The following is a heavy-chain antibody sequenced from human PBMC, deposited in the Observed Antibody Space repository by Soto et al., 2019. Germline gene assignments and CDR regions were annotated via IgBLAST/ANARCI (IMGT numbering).Heavy chain of an antibody. V-gene: IGHV3-30-3*01. CDR2: ISYDGSNK. CDR1: GFTFSSYA. CDR3: ARVADGDYDY. D-gene: IGHD2-21*01. J-gene: IGHJ4*02. Sequence: GGSLRLSCAASGFTFSSYAMHWVRQAPGKGLEGVAVISYDGSNKYYADSVKGRFTMSRDNSKNTLYLQMNSLRAEDTAVYYCARVADGDYDYWGQGTLVTVSS.